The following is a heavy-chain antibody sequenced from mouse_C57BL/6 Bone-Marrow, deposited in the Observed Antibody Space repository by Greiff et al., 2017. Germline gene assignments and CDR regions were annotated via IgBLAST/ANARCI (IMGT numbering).Heavy chain of an antibody. D-gene: IGHD1-1*01. CDR2: INPNNGGT. CDR3: ARWKTTNWYFDV. Sequence: VQLQQSGPELVKPGASVKIPCKASGYTFTDYNMDWVKQSHGKSLEWIGDINPNNGGTIYNQKFKGKATFTVAKSSSTAYMELRSLTSEDTAVYYCARWKTTNWYFDVWGTGTTVTVSS. J-gene: IGHJ1*03. CDR1: GYTFTDYN. V-gene: IGHV1-18*01.